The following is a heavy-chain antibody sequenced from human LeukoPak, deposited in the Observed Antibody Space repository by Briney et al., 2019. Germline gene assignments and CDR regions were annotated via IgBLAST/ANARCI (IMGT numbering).Heavy chain of an antibody. CDR3: VKGGYRSAWFTDAFDI. D-gene: IGHD6-19*01. J-gene: IGHJ3*02. CDR1: GFTFSSYT. V-gene: IGHV3-64D*06. CDR2: ISSNGGST. Sequence: GGSLRLSCSASGFTFSSYTMHWVRQAPGKGLEYVSAISSNGGSTYYADSVKGRFTNSRDNSKNTLYPQMSSLRAEDTAVVYCVKGGYRSAWFTDAFDIWGQGTMVTVSS.